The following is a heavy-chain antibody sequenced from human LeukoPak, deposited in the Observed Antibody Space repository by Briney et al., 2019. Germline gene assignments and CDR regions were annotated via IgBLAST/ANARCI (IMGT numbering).Heavy chain of an antibody. V-gene: IGHV4-4*07. D-gene: IGHD6-13*01. CDR1: GGSISSYY. CDR3: ARDNPWVAAAGTSGIDWFDP. J-gene: IGHJ5*02. CDR2: IYTSGST. Sequence: SETLSLTCTVSGGSISSYYWSWIRQPAGKGLEWIGRIYTSGSTNYNPSLKSRVTISVDTSKNQFSLKLSSVTAADTAVYYCARDNPWVAAAGTSGIDWFDPWGQGTLVTVSS.